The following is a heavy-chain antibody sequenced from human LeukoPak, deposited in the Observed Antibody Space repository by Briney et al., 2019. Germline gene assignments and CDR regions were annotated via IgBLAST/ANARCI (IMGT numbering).Heavy chain of an antibody. CDR2: FFHSGRT. Sequence: SETLSLTCAVSGGSISSSTWWTWVRQPTGQGLEWIGEFFHSGRTNYNPSLKSRVSMSADNSKSDFSLQLTSLTAADTAVYYCAREGGPYRPLDYSGQGTLVTVAS. J-gene: IGHJ4*02. V-gene: IGHV4-4*02. CDR3: AREGGPYRPLDY. CDR1: GGSISSSTW.